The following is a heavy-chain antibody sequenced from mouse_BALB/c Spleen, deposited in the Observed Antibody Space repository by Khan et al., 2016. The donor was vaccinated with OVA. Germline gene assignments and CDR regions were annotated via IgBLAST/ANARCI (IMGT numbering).Heavy chain of an antibody. V-gene: IGHV1-7*01. D-gene: IGHD1-1*01. CDR1: GYTFTNYW. CDR2: IDPTTGYT. Sequence: QVRLQQSGAELAKPGASVKMSCKASGYTFTNYWMHWVKQRPGQGLEWIGYIDPTTGYTEYNQKLKDKATLTADKSSSSAYMQMSSPTYEDSAVYDCTGQGSSYAWLGYWGQGTLVTVSA. J-gene: IGHJ3*01. CDR3: TGQGSSYAWLGY.